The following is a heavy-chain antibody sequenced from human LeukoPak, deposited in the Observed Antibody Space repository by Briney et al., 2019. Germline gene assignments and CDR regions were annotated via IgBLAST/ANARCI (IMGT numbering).Heavy chain of an antibody. CDR2: IRGSGGST. V-gene: IGHV3-23*01. Sequence: PGGSLRLACAASGFTFSSDGMSWVRQAPGKGLEWVSAIRGSGGSTYYADAVKGRFTSSRDNSKNTRYLQMNSLRAEDTAVYYCAQSPMDVWGKGTTVTVSS. CDR3: AQSPMDV. CDR1: GFTFSSDG. J-gene: IGHJ6*03.